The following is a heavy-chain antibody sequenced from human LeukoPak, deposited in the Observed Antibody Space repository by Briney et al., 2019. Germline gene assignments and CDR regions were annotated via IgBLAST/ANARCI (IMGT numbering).Heavy chain of an antibody. V-gene: IGHV3-23*01. D-gene: IGHD6-19*01. CDR3: AEGRGRGWYVNHQFDY. Sequence: GGSLRPSCAASGFTFSSYAMSWVRQAPGKGLEWVSAISGSGGKVYHASCVKGRFTISRGNSKKTLFLQMNSLGAEDTAVYCCAEGRGRGWYVNHQFDYWGQGTLVTVSS. J-gene: IGHJ4*02. CDR1: GFTFSSYA. CDR2: ISGSGGKV.